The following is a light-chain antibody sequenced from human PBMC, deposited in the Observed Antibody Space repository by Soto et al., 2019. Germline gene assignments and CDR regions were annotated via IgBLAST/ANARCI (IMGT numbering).Light chain of an antibody. CDR1: QSVSTK. J-gene: IGKJ1*01. CDR3: QQYNDWPWT. V-gene: IGKV3-15*01. Sequence: VMTESPVTLSVSPGDSATLSCRASQSVSTKLAWYQHKTGQAPRLLIYGETTRAPDVPDRFSGSGSGTDFILTISRLQSEDFAVYYCQQYNDWPWTCGQGTKVDI. CDR2: GET.